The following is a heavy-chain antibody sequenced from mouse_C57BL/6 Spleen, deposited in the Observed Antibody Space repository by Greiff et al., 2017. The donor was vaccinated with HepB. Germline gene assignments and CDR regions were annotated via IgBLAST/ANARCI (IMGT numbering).Heavy chain of an antibody. CDR3: ARRGTTVVAFDY. CDR2: ISSGGSYT. V-gene: IGHV5-6*01. Sequence: EVQGVESGGDLVKPGGSLKLSCAASGFTFSSYGMSWVRQTPAKRLEWVATISSGGSYTYYPDSVKGRFTISRDNAKNTLYLQMSSLKSEDTAMYYCARRGTTVVAFDYWGQGTTLTVSS. CDR1: GFTFSSYG. D-gene: IGHD1-1*01. J-gene: IGHJ2*01.